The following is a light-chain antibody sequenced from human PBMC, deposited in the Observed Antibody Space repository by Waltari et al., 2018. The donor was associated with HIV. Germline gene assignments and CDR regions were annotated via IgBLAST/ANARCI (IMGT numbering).Light chain of an antibody. Sequence: DIVMTQSPDSLAVSLGERATINCKSSQSVLYSSNNKNYLAWYQQKPGQPPKLLIYWASTRESGVPDRFSGSGSGTHFTLTISSLQAEDVAVYYCQQYYNSPYTLGQGTKLEI. CDR2: WAS. V-gene: IGKV4-1*01. CDR1: QSVLYSSNNKNY. CDR3: QQYYNSPYT. J-gene: IGKJ2*01.